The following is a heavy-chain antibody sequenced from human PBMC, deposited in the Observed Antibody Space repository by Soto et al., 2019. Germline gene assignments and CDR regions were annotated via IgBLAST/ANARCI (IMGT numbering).Heavy chain of an antibody. D-gene: IGHD3-16*01. CDR1: GFTLSSYA. CDR2: ISCAGTST. CDR3: GRDPGLDVNEYYAFDT. V-gene: IGHV3-30-3*01. J-gene: IGHJ4*02. Sequence: QVQLVESGGGVVQPGRSLRLSCAASGFTLSSYAMHWVRQAPGKGLEWVAVISCAGTSTYYADSVTGRFTISRDNSNDTVYLQLRRLRTEATAGYHCGRDPGLDVNEYYAFDTWGQGTLVTVSS.